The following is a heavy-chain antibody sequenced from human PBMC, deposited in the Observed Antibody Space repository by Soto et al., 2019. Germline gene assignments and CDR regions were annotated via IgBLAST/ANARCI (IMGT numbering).Heavy chain of an antibody. CDR2: ISYDGSNK. CDR1: GFTFSSYA. J-gene: IGHJ3*02. CDR3: ARDQGIAAAGIQDAFDI. Sequence: PGGSLRLSCAASGFTFSSYAMHWVRQAPGKGLEWVAVISYDGSNKYYADSVKGRFTISRDNSKNTLYLQMNSLRAEDTAVYYCARDQGIAAAGIQDAFDIWGQGTMVTVSS. V-gene: IGHV3-30-3*01. D-gene: IGHD6-13*01.